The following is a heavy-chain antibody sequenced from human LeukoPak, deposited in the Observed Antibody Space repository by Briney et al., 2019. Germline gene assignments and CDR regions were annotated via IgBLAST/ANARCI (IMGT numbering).Heavy chain of an antibody. J-gene: IGHJ4*02. D-gene: IGHD1-26*01. CDR3: ARSPYQWVLLLFDY. Sequence: GGSLRLSCAASGFTFSSYAMHWVRQAPGKGLEWVAVISYDGSNKYYADSVKGRFTISRDNSKNTLYLQMNSLRAEDTAVYYCARSPYQWVLLLFDYWGQGTLVTVSS. CDR2: ISYDGSNK. V-gene: IGHV3-30*01. CDR1: GFTFSSYA.